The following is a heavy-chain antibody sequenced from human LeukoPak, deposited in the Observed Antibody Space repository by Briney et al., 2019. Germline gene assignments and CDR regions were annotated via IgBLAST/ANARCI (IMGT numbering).Heavy chain of an antibody. Sequence: SGGSLRLSCAASGFTFSSYAMHWVRQAPGKGLEYVSAISSNGGSTYYANSVKGRFTISRDNSKNTLYLQMGSLRAEDMAVYYCARDRSRRGSFDAFDIWGQGTMVTVSS. D-gene: IGHD3-10*01. J-gene: IGHJ3*02. CDR1: GFTFSSYA. CDR2: ISSNGGST. CDR3: ARDRSRRGSFDAFDI. V-gene: IGHV3-64*01.